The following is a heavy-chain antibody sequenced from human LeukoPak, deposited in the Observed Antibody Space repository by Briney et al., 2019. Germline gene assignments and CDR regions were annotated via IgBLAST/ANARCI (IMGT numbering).Heavy chain of an antibody. J-gene: IGHJ4*02. CDR1: GGSISSGDYS. CDR3: ARGYYGSGSYSDY. V-gene: IGHV4-30-2*01. CDR2: IYHSGTT. D-gene: IGHD3-10*01. Sequence: SQTLSLTCAVSGGSISSGDYSWNWIRQPPGKGLEWIGSIYHSGTTYYNPSLKSRATISVDRSKNQFSLKLSSVTAADTAVYYCARGYYGSGSYSDYWGQGTLVTVSP.